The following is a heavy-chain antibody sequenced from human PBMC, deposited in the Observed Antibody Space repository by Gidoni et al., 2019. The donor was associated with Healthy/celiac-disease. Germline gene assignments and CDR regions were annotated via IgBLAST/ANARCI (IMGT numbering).Heavy chain of an antibody. CDR2: IYWNDDK. D-gene: IGHD3-10*01. Sequence: QITLKESGPTLVKPTQTLTLTCTFSGFSLSTSGVGVGWIRQPPGKALEWLALIYWNDDKRYSPSLKSRLTITKDTSKNQVVLTMTNMDPVDTATYYCAHSGYGSDPSSAYNWFDPWGQGTLVTVSS. V-gene: IGHV2-5*01. CDR3: AHSGYGSDPSSAYNWFDP. CDR1: GFSLSTSGVG. J-gene: IGHJ5*02.